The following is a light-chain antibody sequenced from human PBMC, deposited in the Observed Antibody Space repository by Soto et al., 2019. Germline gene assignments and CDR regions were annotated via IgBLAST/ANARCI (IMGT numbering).Light chain of an antibody. CDR2: GAS. CDR1: QSVSSN. J-gene: IGKJ1*01. V-gene: IGKV3-20*01. CDR3: QQYGISPRT. Sequence: EIVMTQSPATLSVSPGERATLSCRASQSVSSNLAWYQQKPGQAPRLLIYGASSRATGIPDRFSGSGSGTDSTLTISRLEPEDFAVYYCQQYGISPRTFGQGTKVDIK.